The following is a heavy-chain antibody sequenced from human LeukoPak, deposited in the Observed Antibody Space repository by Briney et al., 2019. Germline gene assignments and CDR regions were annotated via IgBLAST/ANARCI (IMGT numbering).Heavy chain of an antibody. CDR3: ASQYCSVGSCYSNWFDP. CDR2: IKQDGREK. V-gene: IGHV3-7*01. D-gene: IGHD2-15*01. CDR1: GFTFSSYW. Sequence: GGSLRLSCAASGFTFSSYWMTWVRQAPGKGLEWVANIKQDGREKYYVDSVKGRFTISRDNAKKSLYLQMNSVRAEDTAVYYCASQYCSVGSCYSNWFDPWGQGTLVTVPS. J-gene: IGHJ5*02.